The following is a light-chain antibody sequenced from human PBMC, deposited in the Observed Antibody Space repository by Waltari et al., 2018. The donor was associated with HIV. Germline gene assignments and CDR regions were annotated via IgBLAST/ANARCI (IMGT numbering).Light chain of an antibody. CDR1: SRDVGGYNY. CDR3: CLHAGDNYTV. Sequence: QSALTQPRSVSGSPGQSVTISCTGSSRDVGGYNYVSWFQHRPGKAPKLILYDVSERPSGVPDRFTGSKSGNTASLTISGLQAEDEADYYCCLHAGDNYTVFGTGTRVTVL. CDR2: DVS. V-gene: IGLV2-11*01. J-gene: IGLJ1*01.